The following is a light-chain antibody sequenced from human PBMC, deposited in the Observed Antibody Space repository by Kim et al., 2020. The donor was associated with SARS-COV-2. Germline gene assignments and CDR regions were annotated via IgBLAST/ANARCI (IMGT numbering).Light chain of an antibody. CDR1: QGISGY. CDR2: AAA. J-gene: IGKJ2*01. V-gene: IGKV1-9*01. CDR3: QQLKIYPPT. Sequence: SSLVWDRVTITCRTVQGISGYFAWFQQQPGEAPKLLIYAAATLQGGVPSWFSGSGSGTEFSLTICSLLPEDFATYSCQQLKIYPPTFVHGSKLEI.